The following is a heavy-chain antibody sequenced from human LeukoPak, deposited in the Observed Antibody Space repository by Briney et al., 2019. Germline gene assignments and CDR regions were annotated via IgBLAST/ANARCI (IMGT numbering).Heavy chain of an antibody. Sequence: PGGSLRLSCAASGFTFSSHAMSWVRQAPGKGLEWVSAISGSGGSTYYADSVRGRFTVSRDNSKNTLYLQMNSLRAEDTAVYYCAKDRGMVRAPSWLDPWGQGTLVTVSS. D-gene: IGHD3-10*01. CDR3: AKDRGMVRAPSWLDP. CDR2: ISGSGGST. CDR1: GFTFSSHA. V-gene: IGHV3-23*01. J-gene: IGHJ5*02.